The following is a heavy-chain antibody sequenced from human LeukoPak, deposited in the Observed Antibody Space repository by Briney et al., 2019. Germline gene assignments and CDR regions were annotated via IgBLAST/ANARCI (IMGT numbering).Heavy chain of an antibody. CDR3: ARDNTAMGSGWFDP. CDR2: ISYDGSNK. J-gene: IGHJ5*02. V-gene: IGHV3-30*04. Sequence: PGRSLRLSCAASGFTFSSHAMHWVRQAPGKGLEWVAVISYDGSNKYYADSVKGRFTISRDNSKNTLYLQMNSLRAEDTAVYYCARDNTAMGSGWFDPWGQGTLVTVSS. D-gene: IGHD5-18*01. CDR1: GFTFSSHA.